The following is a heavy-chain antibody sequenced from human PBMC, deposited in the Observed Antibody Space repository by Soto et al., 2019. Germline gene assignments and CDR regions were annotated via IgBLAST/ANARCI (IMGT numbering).Heavy chain of an antibody. Sequence: LRLSCAASGFTFSSYAMSWVRQAPGKGLEWVPAISGSGGSTYYADSVKGRFTISRDNSKNTLYLQMNSLRAEDTAVYYCAKDRGPYYYDSSGYYSWGQGTLVTVSS. CDR1: GFTFSSYA. V-gene: IGHV3-23*01. J-gene: IGHJ4*02. CDR2: ISGSGGST. D-gene: IGHD3-22*01. CDR3: AKDRGPYYYDSSGYYS.